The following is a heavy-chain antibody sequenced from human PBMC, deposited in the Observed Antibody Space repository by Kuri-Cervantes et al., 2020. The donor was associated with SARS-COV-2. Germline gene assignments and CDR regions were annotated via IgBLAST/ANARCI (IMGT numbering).Heavy chain of an antibody. Sequence: GSLRLSCTVSGGSISSYYWSWIRQPPGKGLEWIGYIYYSGSTNYNPSLKSRVTISVDTSKNQFSLKLSSVTAAATAVYYCARTSPPNYGMDVWGQGTTVTVSS. J-gene: IGHJ6*02. V-gene: IGHV4-59*01. CDR3: ARTSPPNYGMDV. CDR1: GGSISSYY. CDR2: IYYSGST.